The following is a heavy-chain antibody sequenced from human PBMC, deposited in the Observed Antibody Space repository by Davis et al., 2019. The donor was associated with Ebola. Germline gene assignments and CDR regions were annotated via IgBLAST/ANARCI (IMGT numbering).Heavy chain of an antibody. CDR3: VRDSSSSVY. CDR1: GFTFA. D-gene: IGHD2-2*01. Sequence: GESLKISCAASGFTFAMSWVRQAPGKGLEWVSAISDTGTTFYSESVKGRFTISRDNSKNTVFLHMNSLRAEDTAVYYCVRDSSSSVYWGQGTLVTVSS. V-gene: IGHV3-23*01. J-gene: IGHJ4*02. CDR2: ISDTGTT.